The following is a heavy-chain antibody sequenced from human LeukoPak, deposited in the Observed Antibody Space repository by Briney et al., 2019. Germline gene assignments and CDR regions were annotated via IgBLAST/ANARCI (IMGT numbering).Heavy chain of an antibody. CDR3: AREGAVPGIDP. Sequence: SETLSLTCAVFGYSITSGFSWGWIRQPPGKGLEWIGTISHSGFTDYKSTLESRLTISMDTSKNQFSLRLTSVTAADTAVYYCAREGAVPGIDPWGQGTLVTVSS. CDR2: ISHSGFT. CDR1: GYSITSGFS. D-gene: IGHD3-16*01. J-gene: IGHJ5*02. V-gene: IGHV4-38-2*02.